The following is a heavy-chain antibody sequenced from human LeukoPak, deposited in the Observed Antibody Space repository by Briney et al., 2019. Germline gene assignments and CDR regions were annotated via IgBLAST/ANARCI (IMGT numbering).Heavy chain of an antibody. CDR2: ISSSGSTI. V-gene: IGHV3-11*04. Sequence: PGGSLRLSCAASGFTFSNYYMSWIRQAPGKGLEWVSYISSSGSTIYYADSVKGRFTISRDNAKNSLYLQINSLRAEDTAVYYCARKAARPRGPFDYWGQGTLVTVSS. CDR3: ARKAARPRGPFDY. D-gene: IGHD6-6*01. CDR1: GFTFSNYY. J-gene: IGHJ4*02.